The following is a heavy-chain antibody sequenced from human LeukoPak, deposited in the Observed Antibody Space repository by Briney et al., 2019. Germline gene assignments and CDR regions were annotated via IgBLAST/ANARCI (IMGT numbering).Heavy chain of an antibody. CDR2: IYYSGST. J-gene: IGHJ6*03. CDR1: GGSISSSSYY. Sequence: SETLSLTCTVSGGSISSSSYYWGWLRQPPGKGLEWIGSIYYSGSTYYNPSLKSRVTISVDTSKNQFSLKLSSVTAADTAVYYCARQASYCSSTSCYSGRNYYYYYYMDVWGKGTTVTVSS. V-gene: IGHV4-39*01. CDR3: ARQASYCSSTSCYSGRNYYYYYYMDV. D-gene: IGHD2-2*01.